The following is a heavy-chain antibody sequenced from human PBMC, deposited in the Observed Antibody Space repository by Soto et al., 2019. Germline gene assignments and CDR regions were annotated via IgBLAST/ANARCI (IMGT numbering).Heavy chain of an antibody. J-gene: IGHJ4*02. Sequence: SETLSVTCTVSGGSISSYYWSWIRQPPGKGLEWIGYIYYSGSTNYNPSLKSRVTISVDTSKNQFSLKLSSVTAADTAVYYCARGGYCSGGSCYWLDYWGQGTLVTVSS. CDR3: ARGGYCSGGSCYWLDY. D-gene: IGHD2-15*01. CDR2: IYYSGST. V-gene: IGHV4-59*01. CDR1: GGSISSYY.